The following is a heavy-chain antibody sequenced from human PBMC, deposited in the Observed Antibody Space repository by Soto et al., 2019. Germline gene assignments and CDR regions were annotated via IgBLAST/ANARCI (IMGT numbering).Heavy chain of an antibody. V-gene: IGHV3-7*01. J-gene: IGHJ4*02. D-gene: IGHD3-10*02. CDR1: GFTFSNYW. Sequence: EVQLVESGGGLVQPGGSLRLSCAVSGFTFSNYWMTWVRQAPGKGLEWVANIKQDGTEKYYVDSVRGRFTISRDNAKNSVYLHMNSLRVEDTAVYDCATDVAYDDVEGRMENWGQGTLVTVSS. CDR2: IKQDGTEK. CDR3: ATDVAYDDVEGRMEN.